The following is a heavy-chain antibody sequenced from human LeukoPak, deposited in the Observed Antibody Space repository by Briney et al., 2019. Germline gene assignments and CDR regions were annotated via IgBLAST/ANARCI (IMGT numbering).Heavy chain of an antibody. CDR1: GGSFSDYY. V-gene: IGHV4-34*01. CDR3: ARGIVLTGYASFDY. J-gene: IGHJ4*02. CDR2: FHHSGRT. Sequence: PSETLSLSCAVFGGSFSDYYWTWIRQPPGKGLEWIGEFHHSGRTNYKSSLQSRLTISVDTSERQFSLKLSSVTAADTAIYYCARGIVLTGYASFDYWSLGALVTVSS. D-gene: IGHD2-8*01.